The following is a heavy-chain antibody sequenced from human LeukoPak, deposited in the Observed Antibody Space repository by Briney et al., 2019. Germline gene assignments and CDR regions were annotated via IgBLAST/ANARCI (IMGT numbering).Heavy chain of an antibody. J-gene: IGHJ4*02. V-gene: IGHV3-23*01. CDR2: IVGGGGT. CDR1: GYTFRNYA. Sequence: GGSLRLSCAASGYTFRNYAMSWVRQAPGKGLEWVSGIVGGGGTYYADSVKGRFTISRDNAKNSLYLQMNSLRAEDTAVYYCARDWSIVVVPAAAFDYWGQGTLVTVSS. D-gene: IGHD2-2*01. CDR3: ARDWSIVVVPAAAFDY.